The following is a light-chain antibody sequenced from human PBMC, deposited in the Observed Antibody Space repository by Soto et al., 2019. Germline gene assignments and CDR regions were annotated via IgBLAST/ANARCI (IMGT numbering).Light chain of an antibody. CDR1: SSDVGGYNY. CDR2: EVS. J-gene: IGLJ1*01. V-gene: IGLV2-8*01. Sequence: QSVLTQPPSASVSPGQSVTISCTGTSSDVGGYNYVSWYQQHPGKAPKLMIYEVSKRPSGVPDRFSGSKSGNTASLTVSGLQAEDEADYYCNSYAGFNTYVFGTGTKVTVL. CDR3: NSYAGFNTYV.